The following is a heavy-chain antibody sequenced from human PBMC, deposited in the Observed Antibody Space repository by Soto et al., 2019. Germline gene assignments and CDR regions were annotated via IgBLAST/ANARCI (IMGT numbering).Heavy chain of an antibody. CDR2: ISYDGSNK. Sequence: GGSLRLSCAASGFTFSSYGMHWVRQAPGKGLEWVAVISYDGSNKYYADSVKGRFTISRDNSKNTLYLQMNSLRAEDTAVYYCAKDRPRGSGSYQTAYYFDYWGQGTLVTVSS. J-gene: IGHJ4*02. V-gene: IGHV3-30*18. CDR3: AKDRPRGSGSYQTAYYFDY. D-gene: IGHD3-10*01. CDR1: GFTFSSYG.